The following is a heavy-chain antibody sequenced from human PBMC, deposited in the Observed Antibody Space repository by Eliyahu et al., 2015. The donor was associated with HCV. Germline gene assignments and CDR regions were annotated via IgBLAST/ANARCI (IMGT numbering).Heavy chain of an antibody. CDR3: TTAPQWLVQWGYFQH. Sequence: EVQLVESGGGLVKPGGSLRLSCAASGFTFSNAXMNWVRQAPGKGLEWVGRIKSKTDGGTTDYAAPVKGRFTISRDDSKNTLYLQMNSLKTEDTAVYYCTTAPQWLVQWGYFQHWGQGTLVTVSS. D-gene: IGHD6-19*01. J-gene: IGHJ1*01. CDR2: IKSKTDGGTT. V-gene: IGHV3-15*07. CDR1: GFTFSNAX.